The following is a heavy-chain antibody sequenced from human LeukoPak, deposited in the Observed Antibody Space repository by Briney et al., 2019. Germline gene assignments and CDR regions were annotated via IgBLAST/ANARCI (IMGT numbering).Heavy chain of an antibody. D-gene: IGHD6-6*01. CDR2: INPNSGGT. J-gene: IGHJ5*02. V-gene: IGHV1-2*02. Sequence: ASVKASCKASVYTFTYYYMYWVRQAPGQGLEWMGWINPNSGGTNYAQKFQGRVTMNRDTSISTAYMELSGLRSDDPAVYFCARVWYTSSSGYNWFDPWGQGTPVTVSS. CDR3: ARVWYTSSSGYNWFDP. CDR1: VYTFTYYY.